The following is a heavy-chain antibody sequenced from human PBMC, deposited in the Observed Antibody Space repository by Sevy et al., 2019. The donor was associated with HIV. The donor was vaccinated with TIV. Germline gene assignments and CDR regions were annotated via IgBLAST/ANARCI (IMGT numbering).Heavy chain of an antibody. CDR1: GYTLGNYG. CDR2: INANNGNT. V-gene: IGHV1-18*04. Sequence: ASVKVSCEASGYTLGNYGITWVRQAPGQGPEWMGWINANNGNTQYAQKIQGRVTMTTDTSTSTAYMELRSLRSDDTAVYYCARGWGSCWVYLDNWGQGTLVTVSS. J-gene: IGHJ4*02. D-gene: IGHD3-16*01. CDR3: ARGWGSCWVYLDN.